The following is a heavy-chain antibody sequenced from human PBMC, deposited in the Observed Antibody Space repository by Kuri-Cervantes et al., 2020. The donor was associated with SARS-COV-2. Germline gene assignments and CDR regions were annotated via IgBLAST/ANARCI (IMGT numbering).Heavy chain of an antibody. V-gene: IGHV3-30*04. CDR1: GFSFSDFA. CDR3: ARDLTWNSADY. CDR2: ISYAASTL. Sequence: GESLKISCAASGFSFSDFAMHWIRQAPGKGLEWVAIISYAASTLYADSVKGRFTISRDNSKNTVYLHMNSLKPEDTAVYYCARDLTWNSADYWGQGTLVTVSS. J-gene: IGHJ4*02. D-gene: IGHD3-9*01.